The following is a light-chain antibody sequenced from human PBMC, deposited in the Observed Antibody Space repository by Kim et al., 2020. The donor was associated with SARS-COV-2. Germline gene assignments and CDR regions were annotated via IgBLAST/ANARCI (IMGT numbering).Light chain of an antibody. CDR3: QQRSNWPIT. J-gene: IGKJ3*01. Sequence: LSPGERATLPCRASQSVSSYLAWYQQKPGQAPRLLIYDASNRATGIPARFSGSGSGTDFTLTISSLEPEDFAVYYCQQRSNWPITFGPGTKVDIK. CDR2: DAS. V-gene: IGKV3-11*01. CDR1: QSVSSY.